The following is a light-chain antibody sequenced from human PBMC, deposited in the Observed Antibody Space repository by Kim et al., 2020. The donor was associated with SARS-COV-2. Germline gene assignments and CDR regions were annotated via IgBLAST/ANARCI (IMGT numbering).Light chain of an antibody. CDR2: EAS. J-gene: IGKJ1*01. CDR1: QSIRTW. Sequence: DIQMTQSPSTLSASVGDRVTITCRASQSIRTWLAWYQQKPGKAPKLLIYEASSLETGVSSTFSGSGSGTQFTLTISSLQPDDFATYYCQQYDSYPWTFGQGTKVDIK. CDR3: QQYDSYPWT. V-gene: IGKV1-5*03.